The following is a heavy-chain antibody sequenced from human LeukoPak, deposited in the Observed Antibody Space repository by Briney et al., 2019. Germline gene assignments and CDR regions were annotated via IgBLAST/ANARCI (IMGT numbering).Heavy chain of an antibody. Sequence: PSETLSLTCTVSGGSISSYYWSWIRQLPGKGLEWIGYIYYSGSTNYNPSLKSRVTISVDTSKNQFSLKLSSVTAADTAVYYCARHRSGYDGGTDYWGQGTLVTVSS. CDR1: GGSISSYY. CDR3: ARHRSGYDGGTDY. V-gene: IGHV4-59*08. J-gene: IGHJ4*02. CDR2: IYYSGST. D-gene: IGHD6-25*01.